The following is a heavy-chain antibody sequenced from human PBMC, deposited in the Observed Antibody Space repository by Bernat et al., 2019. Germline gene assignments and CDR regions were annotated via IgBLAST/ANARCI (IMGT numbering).Heavy chain of an antibody. V-gene: IGHV3-23*01. Sequence: EVQLLESGGGLVQPGGSLRLSCAAPGFTFSSYAMSWVRQAPVKGLEWVSAISGSGASTYYADSEKGRFTTSRDNSKKTLYLQMNSLRAEDTAVYYWAKCSGWTVYYYFGIDVWGQGTTVTVSS. CDR3: AKCSGWTVYYYFGIDV. CDR1: GFTFSSYA. J-gene: IGHJ6*02. CDR2: ISGSGAST. D-gene: IGHD6-19*01.